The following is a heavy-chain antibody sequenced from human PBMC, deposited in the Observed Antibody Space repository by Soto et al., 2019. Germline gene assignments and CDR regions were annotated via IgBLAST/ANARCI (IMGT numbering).Heavy chain of an antibody. Sequence: DVHLLQSGGGLVQPGGSLRLSCAASGFSFSSFALSWVRQSPGKGLEWVAAVSGRGGDTYYANSVKGRFTISRDNSQNTLFLQMNSLRAEDSAIYYCAKDPHYDFWSGFSAVYFDYWGQGTLVTVSS. CDR2: VSGRGGDT. CDR3: AKDPHYDFWSGFSAVYFDY. D-gene: IGHD3-3*01. CDR1: GFSFSSFA. J-gene: IGHJ4*02. V-gene: IGHV3-23*01.